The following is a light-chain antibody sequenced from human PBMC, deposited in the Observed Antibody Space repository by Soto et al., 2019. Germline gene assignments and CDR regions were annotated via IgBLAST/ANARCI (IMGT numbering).Light chain of an antibody. J-gene: IGLJ2*01. CDR1: SGYSNYK. CDR3: GAHLGVGSNFE. Sequence: QLVLTQPPSASASLGASVTLTCTLSSGYSNYKVDWYQQRPGKGPRFVMRVGTGGIVGSKGDGIPDRFSVLDSGLNRYLTRKKIREEDRGETHCGAHLGVGSNFEFGGGT. V-gene: IGLV9-49*01. CDR2: VGTGGIVG.